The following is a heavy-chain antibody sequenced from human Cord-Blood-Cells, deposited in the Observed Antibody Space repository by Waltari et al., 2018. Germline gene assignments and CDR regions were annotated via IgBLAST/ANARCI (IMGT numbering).Heavy chain of an antibody. CDR2: INHSGST. J-gene: IGHJ5*02. V-gene: IGHV4-34*01. Sequence: QVQLQQWGAGLLKPSETLYLTCAVYGGSFSGYYWSWIRQPPGKGLEWIGEINHSGSTNYNPSLKSRVTISVDTSKNQFSLKLSSVTAADTAVYYCARGGRYCSSTSCQNNWFDPWGQGTLVTVSS. CDR1: GGSFSGYY. CDR3: ARGGRYCSSTSCQNNWFDP. D-gene: IGHD2-2*01.